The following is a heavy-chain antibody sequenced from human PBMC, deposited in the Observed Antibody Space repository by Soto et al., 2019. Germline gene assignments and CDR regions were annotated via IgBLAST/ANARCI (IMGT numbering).Heavy chain of an antibody. J-gene: IGHJ6*03. Sequence: GSLRLSCAASGFTFSNFHMNWVRQAPGEGLEWVSSISRNGNYIYYIDTVKGRFTISRDNAENSVYLQMNSLRAEDTAVYYCAKLFGVSSRPRGYYYYYMDVWGKGTTVTVSS. CDR1: GFTFSNFH. CDR3: AKLFGVSSRPRGYYYYYMDV. CDR2: ISRNGNYI. V-gene: IGHV3-21*01. D-gene: IGHD3-3*01.